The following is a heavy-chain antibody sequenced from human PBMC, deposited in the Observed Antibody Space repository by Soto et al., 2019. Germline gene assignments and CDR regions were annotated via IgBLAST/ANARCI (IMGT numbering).Heavy chain of an antibody. D-gene: IGHD6-19*01. CDR3: ARDGSGFHWYFDL. CDR1: GDSVSSATAT. CDR2: TYYRSKWYI. Sequence: QVQLQQSGPGLVKPSQTLSLTCAISGDSVSSATATWSWIRQSPSRGLEWLGRTYYRSKWYIDYEVSVKSRXVXTXDXXRNQLSLQLSSVTPEDTAVYFCARDGSGFHWYFDLWGRGTLVTVSS. J-gene: IGHJ2*01. V-gene: IGHV6-1*01.